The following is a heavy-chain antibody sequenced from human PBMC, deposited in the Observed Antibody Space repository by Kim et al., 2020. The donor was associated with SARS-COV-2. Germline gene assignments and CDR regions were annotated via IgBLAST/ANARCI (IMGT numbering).Heavy chain of an antibody. Sequence: SETLSLTCTVSGGSISSSSYYWGWIRQPPGKGLEWIGSIYYSGSTYYNPSLKSRVTISVDTSKNQFSLKLSSVTAADTAVYYCARHPLSLLWFENAFDIWGQGTMVTVSS. D-gene: IGHD3-10*01. J-gene: IGHJ3*02. CDR1: GGSISSSSYY. CDR3: ARHPLSLLWFENAFDI. V-gene: IGHV4-39*01. CDR2: IYYSGST.